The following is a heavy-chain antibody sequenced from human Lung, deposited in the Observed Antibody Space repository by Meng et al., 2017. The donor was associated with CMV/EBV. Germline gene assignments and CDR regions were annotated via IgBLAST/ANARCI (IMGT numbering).Heavy chain of an antibody. V-gene: IGHV3-30-3*01. CDR2: ISWDGSVT. D-gene: IGHD3-16*01. CDR1: GFTFSNFP. J-gene: IGHJ4*02. Sequence: GGSLRLXCEVSGFTFSNFPMHWIRQAPGKGLEWVAVISWDGSVTKYADSVRGRFTISRDDSKNTLFLHTNSLRLDDTAVYYCARDPMKGAPDHFDYWGQGTLVTVSS. CDR3: ARDPMKGAPDHFDY.